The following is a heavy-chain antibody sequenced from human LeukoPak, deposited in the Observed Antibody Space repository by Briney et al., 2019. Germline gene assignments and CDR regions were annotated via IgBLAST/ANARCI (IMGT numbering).Heavy chain of an antibody. CDR1: GYSFTSYW. CDR2: IYPGDSDA. V-gene: IGHV5-51*01. D-gene: IGHD6-6*01. CDR3: ARGSSASGDPGDY. J-gene: IGHJ4*02. Sequence: GESLKISCKGSGYSFTSYWIGWVRQIPGQGVEGMGIIYPGDSDARYSPSLQGQVTISADKSLSTAYLQWSSLKASDTAMYYCARGSSASGDPGDYWGQGTLVTVSS.